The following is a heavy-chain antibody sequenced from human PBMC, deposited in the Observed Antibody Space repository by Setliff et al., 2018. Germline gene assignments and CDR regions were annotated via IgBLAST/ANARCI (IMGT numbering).Heavy chain of an antibody. CDR3: ARDPQTPFFDY. V-gene: IGHV1-46*01. D-gene: IGHD2-15*01. J-gene: IGHJ4*02. CDR2: INPGGGST. CDR1: GYTFTNHY. Sequence: ASVKVSCKASGYTFTNHYMHWVRQAPGQGLEWMGMINPGGGSTTYAQKFQGRVTMTRDTSTSTVYMELRSLRSDDTAVYYCARDPQTPFFDYWGQGTLVTVSS.